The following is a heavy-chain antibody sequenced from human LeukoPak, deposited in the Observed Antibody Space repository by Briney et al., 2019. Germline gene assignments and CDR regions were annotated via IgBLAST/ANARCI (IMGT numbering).Heavy chain of an antibody. D-gene: IGHD1-14*01. CDR1: GITFSSYS. CDR3: ARETPDAFDI. Sequence: GGSLRLSCVASGITFSSYSMNWVRQAPGKGLEWVSCISSSSSTLYYAHSVKGRFTISRVNAKNSLYLQMNSLRDEDTAVYYCARETPDAFDIWGQGTMVTVS. V-gene: IGHV3-48*02. CDR2: ISSSSSTL. J-gene: IGHJ3*02.